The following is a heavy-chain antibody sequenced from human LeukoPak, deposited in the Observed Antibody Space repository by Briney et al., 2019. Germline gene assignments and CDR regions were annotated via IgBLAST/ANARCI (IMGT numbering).Heavy chain of an antibody. D-gene: IGHD6-19*01. Sequence: GGSQRLSCAASGFTFSSYSMNWVRQAPGKGLEWVSSIRSSSSYIYYADSVKGRFTISRDNAKNSLYLQMNSLRAEDTAVYYCASVRSSGWEFDYWGQGTLVTVSS. J-gene: IGHJ4*02. CDR3: ASVRSSGWEFDY. CDR2: IRSSSSYI. V-gene: IGHV3-21*01. CDR1: GFTFSSYS.